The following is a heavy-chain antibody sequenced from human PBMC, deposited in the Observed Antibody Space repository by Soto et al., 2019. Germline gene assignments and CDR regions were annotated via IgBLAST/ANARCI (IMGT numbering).Heavy chain of an antibody. CDR3: ARGELGYCSSTSCTKYNWFDP. V-gene: IGHV4-59*12. CDR2: IYYSGST. J-gene: IGHJ5*02. CDR1: GGSISSYY. D-gene: IGHD2-2*01. Sequence: SETLSLTCTVSGGSISSYYWSWIRQPPGKGLEWIGYIYYSGSTYYDPSLKSRVTISVNTSKNQFSLKLSSVTAADTAVYYCARGELGYCSSTSCTKYNWFDPWGQGTLVTVSS.